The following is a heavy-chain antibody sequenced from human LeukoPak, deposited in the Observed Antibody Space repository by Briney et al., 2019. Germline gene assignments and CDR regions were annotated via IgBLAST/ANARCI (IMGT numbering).Heavy chain of an antibody. D-gene: IGHD2-21*01. CDR2: ISAYTGNA. J-gene: IGHJ3*02. CDR1: GYTFSHHG. Sequence: ASVKVSCKASGYTFSHHGITWVRQAPGQGLEWMGWISAYTGNAIYAQKVQGRVTMTTDTSTSTAYMEMRSLRSDDTAVYYCARGAYFNPLDIWGQGTIVTVSS. CDR3: ARGAYFNPLDI. V-gene: IGHV1-18*01.